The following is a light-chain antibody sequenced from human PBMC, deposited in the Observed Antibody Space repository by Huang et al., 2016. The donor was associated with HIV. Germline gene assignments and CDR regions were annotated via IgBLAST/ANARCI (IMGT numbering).Light chain of an antibody. CDR1: QSVLYSSNNKNY. CDR3: QQYHSFPRT. Sequence: DIVMTQSPDSLAVSLGERATINCKSSQSVLYSSNNKNYLAWYQQKSGQPPKLLICWASTRESGVPDRFSGNDSGTDFTLTIGSLQTEDVAVYYCQQYHSFPRTFGQGTKVEIK. CDR2: WAS. V-gene: IGKV4-1*01. J-gene: IGKJ1*01.